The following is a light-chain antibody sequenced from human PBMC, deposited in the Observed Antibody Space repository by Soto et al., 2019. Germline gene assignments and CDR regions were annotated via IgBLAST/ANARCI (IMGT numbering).Light chain of an antibody. CDR2: DNN. CDR1: NSNIGKSY. CDR3: ATWDNSLSAAV. Sequence: QSVLTQPPSVSAAPGQKVTISCSGSNSNIGKSYVSWYQHAPGTAPKLLIYDNNKRPSGIPDRLSGSKSGMSATLDITGVQTGDEAGYYCATWDNSLSAAVFGPGTKLTVL. V-gene: IGLV1-51*01. J-gene: IGLJ1*01.